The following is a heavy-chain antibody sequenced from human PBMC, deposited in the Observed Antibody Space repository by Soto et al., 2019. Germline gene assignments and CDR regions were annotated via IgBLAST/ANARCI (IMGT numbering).Heavy chain of an antibody. CDR1: GGSFSGYY. J-gene: IGHJ6*02. Sequence: SETLSLTCAVFGGSFSGYYWSRIRQPPGKGLEWIGEINHSGSTNYNPSLKSRVTISVGTSKNQFSLKLSSVTAADTAVYYCARGGSAADVVNYYGMDVWGQGTTVTVSS. V-gene: IGHV4-34*01. D-gene: IGHD6-13*01. CDR3: ARGGSAADVVNYYGMDV. CDR2: INHSGST.